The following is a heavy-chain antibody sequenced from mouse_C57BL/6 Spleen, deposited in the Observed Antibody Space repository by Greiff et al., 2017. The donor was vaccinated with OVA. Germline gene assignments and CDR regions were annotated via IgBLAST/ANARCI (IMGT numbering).Heavy chain of an antibody. CDR2: IHPNSGST. Sequence: QVQLQQSGAELVKPGASVKLSCKASGYTFTSYWMHWVKQRPGQGLEWIGMIHPNSGSTNYNEKFKSKATLTVDKSSSTAYMQLSSLTSEDSAVYYCAGHYYGSSYDEFAYWGQGTLVTVSA. D-gene: IGHD1-1*01. J-gene: IGHJ3*01. CDR3: AGHYYGSSYDEFAY. V-gene: IGHV1-64*01. CDR1: GYTFTSYW.